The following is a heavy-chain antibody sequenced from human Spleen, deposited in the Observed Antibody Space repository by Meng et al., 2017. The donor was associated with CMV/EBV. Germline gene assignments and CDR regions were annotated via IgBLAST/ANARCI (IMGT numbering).Heavy chain of an antibody. V-gene: IGHV1-2*02. Sequence: ASVKVSCKASGYTFTGYYMHWVRQAPGQGLEWMGWINPNSGGTNYAQKFQGRVTMTRDTSISTAYMELSRLRSDYTAVYYCARDVGYCSSTSCYTGYYYGMDVWGQGTTVTVSS. CDR1: GYTFTGYY. CDR3: ARDVGYCSSTSCYTGYYYGMDV. CDR2: INPNSGGT. J-gene: IGHJ6*02. D-gene: IGHD2-2*02.